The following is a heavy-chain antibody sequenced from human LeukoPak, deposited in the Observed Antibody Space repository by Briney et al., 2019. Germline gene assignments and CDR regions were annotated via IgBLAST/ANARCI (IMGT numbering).Heavy chain of an antibody. J-gene: IGHJ4*02. Sequence: GGSLRLSCAASGITFNNYGLNWVRQAPGKGLEWVSGISGSTGGTYYADSVKGRFTISRDNSRNTVYLQMNSLRAEDTAVYYCANDLGWIQLNLGRGQGTLVTVSS. CDR1: GITFNNYG. CDR2: ISGSTGGT. CDR3: ANDLGWIQLNLG. D-gene: IGHD5-18*01. V-gene: IGHV3-23*01.